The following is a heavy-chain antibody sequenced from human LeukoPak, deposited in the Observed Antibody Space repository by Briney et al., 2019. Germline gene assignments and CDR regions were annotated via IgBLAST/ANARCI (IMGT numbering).Heavy chain of an antibody. CDR2: IKQDGSEK. Sequence: GGSLRLSCAASGFTFSSYWMSWVRQAPGKGLEWVANIKQDGSEKYYVDSVKGRFTISRDNAKNSLYLQMNSLRAEDTAVYYCARGGDSYGSGTAYNYYMDVWGKGTTVTISS. V-gene: IGHV3-7*01. CDR1: GFTFSSYW. D-gene: IGHD3-10*01. CDR3: ARGGDSYGSGTAYNYYMDV. J-gene: IGHJ6*03.